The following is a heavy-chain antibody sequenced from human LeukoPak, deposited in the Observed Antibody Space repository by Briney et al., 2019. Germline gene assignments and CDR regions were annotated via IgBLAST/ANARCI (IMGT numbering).Heavy chain of an antibody. CDR1: GGTFSSYA. D-gene: IGHD6-13*01. CDR3: ARAVFSSSWCDY. V-gene: IGHV1-69*06. Sequence: ASVTVSCTASGGTFSSYAISWVRQAPGQGLEWMGGIIPIFGTANYAQKFQGRVTITADKSTSTAYMELSSLRSEDTAVYYCARAVFSSSWCDYWGQGTLVTVSS. J-gene: IGHJ4*02. CDR2: IIPIFGTA.